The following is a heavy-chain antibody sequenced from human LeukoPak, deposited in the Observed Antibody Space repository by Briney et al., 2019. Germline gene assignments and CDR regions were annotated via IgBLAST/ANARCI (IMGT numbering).Heavy chain of an antibody. Sequence: PSETLSLTCAVSGGSISSGDFPWSWIRQPPGKGLEWIGYIFHTGHASYNPSLKSRVTISVDMSKNQLSLRLTSVTATDTAVYYCARGFYGPGSHFDYWGQGTLVTVSS. D-gene: IGHD3-10*01. V-gene: IGHV4-30-2*01. CDR2: IFHTGHA. J-gene: IGHJ4*02. CDR1: GGSISSGDFP. CDR3: ARGFYGPGSHFDY.